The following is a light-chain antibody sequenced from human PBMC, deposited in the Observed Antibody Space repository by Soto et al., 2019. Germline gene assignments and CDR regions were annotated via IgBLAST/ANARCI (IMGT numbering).Light chain of an antibody. CDR1: PSVANF. Sequence: VLTQSPATLSLSPGERATVSCRASPSVANFVAWYQQKPGQAPRLLIYGAFNRATGIPARFSGSGSGTDFTLTISSLEPEDSAVYYCQQRNIWPPVTFGHGTRLEI. CDR3: QQRNIWPPVT. V-gene: IGKV3-11*01. J-gene: IGKJ5*01. CDR2: GAF.